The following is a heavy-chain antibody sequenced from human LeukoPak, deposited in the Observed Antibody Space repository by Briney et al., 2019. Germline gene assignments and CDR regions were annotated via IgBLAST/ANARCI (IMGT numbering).Heavy chain of an antibody. CDR3: AVHLPGDYLDP. CDR2: MNPDSGDT. J-gene: IGHJ5*02. D-gene: IGHD4-17*01. Sequence: ASVKVSCKASGYTFTIYDINWVRQAAGQGLEWMGWMNPDSGDTDFAQKFQGRVTMTRNTSISTAYMELSSLTSEDTAVYYCAVHLPGDYLDPWGQGTLVTVSS. V-gene: IGHV1-8*01. CDR1: GYTFTIYD.